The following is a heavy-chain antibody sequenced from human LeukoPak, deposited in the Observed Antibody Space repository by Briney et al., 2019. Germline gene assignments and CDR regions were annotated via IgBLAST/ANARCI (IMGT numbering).Heavy chain of an antibody. D-gene: IGHD5-24*01. J-gene: IGHJ6*03. CDR2: ISAYNGNI. Sequence: ASVKVSCKASGYTFTSFGINWVRQAPGQGLEWMGWISAYNGNINYAQMLQGRVTMTTDTSTSTAYMDLRSLRSDDTAVYYCARGPPHRDYYYHYMDVWGTGTTVTVSS. CDR1: GYTFTSFG. V-gene: IGHV1-18*01. CDR3: ARGPPHRDYYYHYMDV.